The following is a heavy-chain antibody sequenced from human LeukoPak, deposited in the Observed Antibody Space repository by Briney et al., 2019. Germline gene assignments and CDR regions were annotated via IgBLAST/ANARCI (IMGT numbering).Heavy chain of an antibody. CDR3: ARDGQQLVLGY. J-gene: IGHJ4*02. Sequence: KLQGRVTMTTDTSTSTAYMELRSLRSDDTAVYYCARDGQQLVLGYWGQGTLVTVSS. V-gene: IGHV1-18*01. D-gene: IGHD6-13*01.